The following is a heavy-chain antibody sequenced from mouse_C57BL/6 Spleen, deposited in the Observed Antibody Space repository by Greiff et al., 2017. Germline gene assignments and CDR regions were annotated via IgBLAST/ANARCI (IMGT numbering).Heavy chain of an antibody. J-gene: IGHJ4*01. D-gene: IGHD2-1*01. V-gene: IGHV5-4*01. Sequence: EVQLVESGGGLVKPGGSLKLSCAASGFTFSSYAMSWVRQTPEKRLEWVATISDGGSYTYYPDNVKGRFTISRDNAKNNLYLQMSHLKSEDTAMYYCARVGNLYAMDYWGQGTSVTVSS. CDR3: ARVGNLYAMDY. CDR1: GFTFSSYA. CDR2: ISDGGSYT.